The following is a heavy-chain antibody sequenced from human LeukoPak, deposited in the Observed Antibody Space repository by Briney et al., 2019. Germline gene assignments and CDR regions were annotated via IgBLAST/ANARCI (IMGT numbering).Heavy chain of an antibody. CDR2: VYYTGST. CDR3: AKSNGYGLVDI. CDR1: SGFITAYY. Sequence: PSETLSLTWSVSSGFITAYYWSWIRQPPGKGLEWIGYVYYTGSTEYNPSLRSRVTISVDTSKNQFSLKLSSVTAADTAVYYCAKSNGYGLVDIWGQGTMVTVSS. V-gene: IGHV4-59*01. J-gene: IGHJ3*02. D-gene: IGHD3-10*01.